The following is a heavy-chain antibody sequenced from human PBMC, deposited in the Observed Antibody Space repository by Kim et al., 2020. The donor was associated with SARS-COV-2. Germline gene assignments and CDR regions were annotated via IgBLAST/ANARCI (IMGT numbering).Heavy chain of an antibody. CDR1: GYTFTSYG. V-gene: IGHV1-18*01. CDR3: ARGSFIGYCGSTSCQAALDI. CDR2: ISAYNGNT. Sequence: ASVKVSCKASGYTFTSYGISWVRQAPGQGLEWMGWISAYNGNTNYAQKLQGRVTMTTDTSTSTAYMELRSLRSDDTAVYYCARGSFIGYCGSTSCQAALDIWGQGTMVTVSS. D-gene: IGHD2-2*01. J-gene: IGHJ3*02.